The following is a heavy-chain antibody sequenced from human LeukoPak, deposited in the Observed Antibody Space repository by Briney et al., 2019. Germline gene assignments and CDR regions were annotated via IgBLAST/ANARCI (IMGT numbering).Heavy chain of an antibody. CDR3: AKDIFNGDYPDGVFDY. V-gene: IGHV3-9*01. D-gene: IGHD4-17*01. J-gene: IGHJ4*02. CDR2: ISWNSGSI. CDR1: GFTFDDYA. Sequence: GGSLRLSCAASGFTFDDYAMHWVRQAPGKGLEWVSGISWNSGSIGYADSVKGRFTISRDNAKNPLYLQMNSLRAEDTALYYCAKDIFNGDYPDGVFDYWGQGTLVTVSS.